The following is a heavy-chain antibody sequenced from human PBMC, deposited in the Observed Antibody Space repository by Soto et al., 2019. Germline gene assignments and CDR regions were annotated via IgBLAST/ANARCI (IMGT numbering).Heavy chain of an antibody. CDR1: GYTFTGYA. D-gene: IGHD6-19*01. V-gene: IGHV1-3*05. CDR3: ARAVAVAADFDY. J-gene: IGHJ4*02. Sequence: QVQLVQSGAEEKKPGASVKVSCKASGYTFTGYAMHWVRQAPGQRLEWMGWINAGNGNTKYSQKFQGRVTITRDTTASTANTELSSLRSEDTAVYYCARAVAVAADFDYWGQGTLVTDSS. CDR2: INAGNGNT.